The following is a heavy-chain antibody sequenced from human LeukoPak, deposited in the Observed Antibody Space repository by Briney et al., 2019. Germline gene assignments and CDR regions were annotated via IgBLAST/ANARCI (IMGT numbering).Heavy chain of an antibody. CDR1: GFTFDDYA. Sequence: PGGSLRLSCAASGFTFDDYAMHWVRQAPGKGLEWVSGISWNSGSIGYADSVKGRFTISRDNSKNTLYLQMNSLRAEDTAVYYCAKEANWRIVNFDYWGQGTLVTVSS. D-gene: IGHD1-20*01. J-gene: IGHJ4*02. V-gene: IGHV3-9*01. CDR2: ISWNSGSI. CDR3: AKEANWRIVNFDY.